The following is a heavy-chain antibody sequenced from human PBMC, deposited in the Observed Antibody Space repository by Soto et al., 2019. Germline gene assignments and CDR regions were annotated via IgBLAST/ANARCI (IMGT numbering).Heavy chain of an antibody. D-gene: IGHD3-9*01. Sequence: EVQLVESGGGLVQPGGSLRLSCAASGFTVSSNYMSWVRQAPGKGLEWVSVIYSGGSTYYADSVKGRFTISRHNSKNTLYLQMNSLRAEDTAVYYCARASTYYDILTGYQQTEYGMDVWGQGTTVTVSS. CDR3: ARASTYYDILTGYQQTEYGMDV. V-gene: IGHV3-53*04. CDR2: IYSGGST. J-gene: IGHJ6*02. CDR1: GFTVSSNY.